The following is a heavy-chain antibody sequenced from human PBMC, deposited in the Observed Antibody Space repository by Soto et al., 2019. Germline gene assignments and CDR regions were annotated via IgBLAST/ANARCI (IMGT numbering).Heavy chain of an antibody. CDR2: ISAYTGNT. CDR1: CDTFTSHG. V-gene: IGHV1-18*04. J-gene: IGHJ3*02. CDR3: ARDPIMFRIIMELGAFDI. D-gene: IGHD3-10*01. Sequence: ASVNFSCTVSCDTFTSHGFPSSRQAPGQGLQPMGWISAYTGNTNYAQKLQGRVTMTPEPSTSTAYMELRSLRSEDTAVYYCARDPIMFRIIMELGAFDIWGQGTMVSVS.